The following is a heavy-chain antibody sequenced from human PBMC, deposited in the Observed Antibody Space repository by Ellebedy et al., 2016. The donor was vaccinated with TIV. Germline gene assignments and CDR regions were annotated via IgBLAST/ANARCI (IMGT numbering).Heavy chain of an antibody. CDR2: ICYGGKS. D-gene: IGHD3-9*01. CDR1: GDSISSSSFC. J-gene: IGHJ4*02. CDR3: VRTLAGYYRVDY. Sequence: LETLSLTCTISGDSISSSSFCWGWIRQPPGKGLEYIGIICYGGKSYYNPSLKSRVAISVDASEKQFSLNLGSVTAADTAVYYCVRTLAGYYRVDYWGQGTLVTVSS. V-gene: IGHV4-39*07.